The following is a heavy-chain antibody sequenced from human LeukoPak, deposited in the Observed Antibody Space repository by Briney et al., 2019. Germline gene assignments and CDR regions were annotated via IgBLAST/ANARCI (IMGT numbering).Heavy chain of an antibody. CDR2: MNPNSGNT. CDR1: GYTFTSYD. J-gene: IGHJ5*02. V-gene: IGHV1-8*01. D-gene: IGHD6-19*01. CDR3: ARDPPTPNSSGWYVGPNWFDP. Sequence: ASVKVSCKASGYTFTSYDINWVRQATGQGLEWMGWMNPNSGNTGYAQKFQGRVTMTRNTSISTAYMELRSLRSDDTAVYYCARDPPTPNSSGWYVGPNWFDPWGQGTLVTVSS.